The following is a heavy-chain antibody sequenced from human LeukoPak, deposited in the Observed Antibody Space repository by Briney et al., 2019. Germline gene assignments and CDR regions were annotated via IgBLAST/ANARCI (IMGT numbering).Heavy chain of an antibody. D-gene: IGHD2-15*01. V-gene: IGHV4-61*02. J-gene: IGHJ5*02. Sequence: SETLSLTCTVSGGSISSGGYYWSWIRQHPGKGLEWIGRIHTSGSTNYNPSLWSRVTMSVDTSKNQFSLKLSSVTAADTAVYYCAREYCINNICYPFDPWGQGTLVTVSS. CDR3: AREYCINNICYPFDP. CDR2: IHTSGST. CDR1: GGSISSGGYY.